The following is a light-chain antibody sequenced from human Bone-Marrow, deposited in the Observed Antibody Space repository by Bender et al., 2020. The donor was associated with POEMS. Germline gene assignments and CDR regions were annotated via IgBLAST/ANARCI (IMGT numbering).Light chain of an antibody. CDR3: QVWDSRSDHVV. Sequence: SYVLTQAPSVSVAPGMTANITCGGDEIVKKAVQWYHQKPGQAPVLLMYYDTDRPSGIPERFSGSNSGNTATLTISRVEAGDEADYYCQVWDSRSDHVVFGGGTKLTVL. V-gene: IGLV3-21*04. CDR2: YDT. CDR1: EIVKKA. J-gene: IGLJ2*01.